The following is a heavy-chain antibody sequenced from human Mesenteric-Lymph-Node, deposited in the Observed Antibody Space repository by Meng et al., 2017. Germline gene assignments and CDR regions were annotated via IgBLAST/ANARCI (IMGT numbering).Heavy chain of an antibody. V-gene: IGHV4-4*03. D-gene: IGHD3-22*01. CDR1: GGAISSSNW. CDR2: IYHSGST. Sequence: AQLQESGPGLVKPPGTLSLPCAVSGGAISSSNWWSWVRQPPGKGLEWIGEIYHSGSTNYNPSLKSRVTISVDKSKNQFSLKLSSVTAADTAVYYCARGEDSSGYRTHDYWGQGTLVTVSS. CDR3: ARGEDSSGYRTHDY. J-gene: IGHJ4*02.